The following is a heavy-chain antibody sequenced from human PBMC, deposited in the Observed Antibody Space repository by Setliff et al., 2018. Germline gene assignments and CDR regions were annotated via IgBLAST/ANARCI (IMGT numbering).Heavy chain of an antibody. CDR3: ARVRWDRESFDI. CDR2: IYSNGRT. V-gene: IGHV4-61*09. D-gene: IGHD1-26*01. J-gene: IGHJ3*02. Sequence: SETLSLTCTVSGGSISSDSHYWAWVRQPAGKGLELIGQIYSNGRTYYNPSLKSRLTISLDTSKNQFSLRLNPMTAADTAVYYCARVRWDRESFDIWGQGTMVTVSS. CDR1: GGSISSDSHY.